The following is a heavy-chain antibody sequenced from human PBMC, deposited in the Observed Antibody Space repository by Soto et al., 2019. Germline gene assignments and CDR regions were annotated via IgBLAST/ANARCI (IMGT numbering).Heavy chain of an antibody. Sequence: PSETLSFTCAVSGGSIDSGAFSLSWIRQPPGKGLEWIGYVTHSGTAYSIPSLNGRLTLSVDSSQTQFSLKLTSVTAADSAFYYCARIHWAQSSLDYWGRGILVTVSS. J-gene: IGHJ4*01. CDR2: VTHSGTA. V-gene: IGHV4-30-2*01. D-gene: IGHD6-19*01. CDR1: GGSIDSGAFS. CDR3: ARIHWAQSSLDY.